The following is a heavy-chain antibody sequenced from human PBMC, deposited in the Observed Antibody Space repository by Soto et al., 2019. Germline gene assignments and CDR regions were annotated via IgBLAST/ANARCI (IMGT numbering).Heavy chain of an antibody. V-gene: IGHV1-2*02. CDR3: AETSIAARVGYYYYYGMDV. Sequence: VASVKVSCKASGYTFTGCYMHWVRQARGEGLEWMGWINPNSGGTNYAQKFQGRVTMTRDTSISTAYMELSRLRSDDTAVYYCAETSIAARVGYYYYYGMDVWGQGTTVTVS. CDR1: GYTFTGCY. CDR2: INPNSGGT. J-gene: IGHJ6*02. D-gene: IGHD6-6*01.